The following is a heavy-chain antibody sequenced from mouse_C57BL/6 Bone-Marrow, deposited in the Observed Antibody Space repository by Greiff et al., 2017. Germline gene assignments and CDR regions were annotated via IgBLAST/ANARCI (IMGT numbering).Heavy chain of an antibody. CDR1: GYTFTSYW. Sequence: QVQLQQPGAELVKPGASVKMSCKASGYTFTSYWITWVQQRPGQGLEWIGDIYPTSGRTNYNEKFKSKAILTVDTSSNTAYMQLSSLTSEDSAVFYCAGTGQLGRSFDYWGQGTTLTVSS. CDR2: IYPTSGRT. J-gene: IGHJ2*01. D-gene: IGHD4-1*02. V-gene: IGHV1-55*01. CDR3: AGTGQLGRSFDY.